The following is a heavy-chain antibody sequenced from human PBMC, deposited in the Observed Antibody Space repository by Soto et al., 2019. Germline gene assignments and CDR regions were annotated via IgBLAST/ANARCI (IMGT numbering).Heavy chain of an antibody. CDR1: GFTFSSYE. J-gene: IGHJ6*02. CDR2: ISSSGSTI. Sequence: EVQLVESGGGLVQPGGSLRLSCAASGFTFSSYEMNWVRQAPGKGLEWVSYISSSGSTIYYADSVKGRFTISRDNAKNSRYLQMNSLRAEDTAVYYCAIDSGYERHEIYYYYGMDVWGQGPTVTVSS. CDR3: AIDSGYERHEIYYYYGMDV. D-gene: IGHD5-12*01. V-gene: IGHV3-48*03.